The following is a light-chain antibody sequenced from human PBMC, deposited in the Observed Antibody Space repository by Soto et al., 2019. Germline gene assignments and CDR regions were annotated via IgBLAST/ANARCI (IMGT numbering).Light chain of an antibody. V-gene: IGKV1-5*03. CDR1: QSISTW. J-gene: IGKJ1*01. CDR2: KAS. Sequence: DIQMTQSPSTLSAFVGDRVTITCRAIQSISTWLAWYQQKPGKVPKLLIFKASSLQSGVPSRFRGSGSGTDFTLTISSLQPDDFETYYCQHYNSHSEAFGQGTKVDIK. CDR3: QHYNSHSEA.